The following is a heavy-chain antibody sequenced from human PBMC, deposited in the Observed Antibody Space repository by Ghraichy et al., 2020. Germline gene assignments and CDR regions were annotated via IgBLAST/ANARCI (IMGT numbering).Heavy chain of an antibody. Sequence: SETLSLTCTVSGGSISSSSYYWGWIRQPPGKGLEWIGSIYYSGSTYYNPSLKSRVTISVDTSKNQFSLKLSSVTAADTAVYYCATLIPSSGYDSDYWGQGTLVTVSS. CDR3: ATLIPSSGYDSDY. D-gene: IGHD5-12*01. V-gene: IGHV4-39*01. CDR1: GGSISSSSYY. CDR2: IYYSGST. J-gene: IGHJ4*02.